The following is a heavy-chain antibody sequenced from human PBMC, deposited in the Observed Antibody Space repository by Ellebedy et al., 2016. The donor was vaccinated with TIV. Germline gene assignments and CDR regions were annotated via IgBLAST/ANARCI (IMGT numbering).Heavy chain of an antibody. D-gene: IGHD2-2*01. CDR3: ARGLNVVPAAIAYYYYMDV. V-gene: IGHV4-4*02. CDR1: GGSISSSNW. CDR2: INHSGST. J-gene: IGHJ6*03. Sequence: SETLSLXXAVSGGSISSSNWWSWVRQPPGKRLEWIGEINHSGSTNYNPSLKSRVTISVDTSKKQFSLKLSSVTAADTAVYYCARGLNVVPAAIAYYYYMDVWGKGRTVTVSS.